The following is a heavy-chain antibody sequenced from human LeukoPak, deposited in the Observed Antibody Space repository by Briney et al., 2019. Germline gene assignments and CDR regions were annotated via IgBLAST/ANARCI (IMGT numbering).Heavy chain of an antibody. D-gene: IGHD2-15*01. V-gene: IGHV4-59*01. CDR1: GYSITSYY. CDR3: ARDLLLRGLDY. Sequence: PSETLSLTCTVSGYSITSYYWSWVRQPPGKGLEWIGYTFHSGSTNYNPSLKSRVTISVDTSKNQFSLRLSSVTAADTAVYYCARDLLLRGLDYWGQGTLITVSS. J-gene: IGHJ4*02. CDR2: TFHSGST.